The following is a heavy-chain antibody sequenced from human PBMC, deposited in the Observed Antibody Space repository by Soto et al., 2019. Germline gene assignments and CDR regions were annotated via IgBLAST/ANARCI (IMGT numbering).Heavy chain of an antibody. CDR3: ARVSPDSSGYYYLTTNDY. J-gene: IGHJ4*02. D-gene: IGHD3-22*01. CDR2: IIPIFGTA. V-gene: IGHV1-69*01. Sequence: QVQLVQSGAEVKKPGSSVKVSCKASGGTFSSYAISWVRQAPGQGLEWMGGIIPIFGTANYAQKFQGRVTITADESTSTASMELSSLRSEDTAVYYCARVSPDSSGYYYLTTNDYWGQGTLVTVSS. CDR1: GGTFSSYA.